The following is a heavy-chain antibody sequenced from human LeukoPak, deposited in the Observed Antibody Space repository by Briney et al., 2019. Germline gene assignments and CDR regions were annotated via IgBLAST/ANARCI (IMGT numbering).Heavy chain of an antibody. CDR3: ARGRIVVAQRAFDP. Sequence: PSETLSLTCTVSGGSISSYYWSWIRQPPGKGLEWIGYIYYSGSTNYNPSLKSRVTISVDTSKNQFSLKLSSVTAADTAVYYCARGRIVVAQRAFDPWGQGTLVTVSS. D-gene: IGHD3-22*01. CDR2: IYYSGST. V-gene: IGHV4-59*01. CDR1: GGSISSYY. J-gene: IGHJ5*02.